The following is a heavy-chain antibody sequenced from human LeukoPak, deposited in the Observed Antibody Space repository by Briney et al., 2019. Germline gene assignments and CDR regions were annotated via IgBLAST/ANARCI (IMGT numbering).Heavy chain of an antibody. CDR3: ARGYSGSYGRFDY. CDR1: GGSISSYY. CDR2: IYYSGST. V-gene: IGHV4-59*01. Sequence: NPSETLSLTCTVSGGSISSYYWSWIRQPPGKGLEWIGYIYYSGSTNYNPSLKSRVTISVDTSKNQFSLKLSSVTAADTAVYYCARGYSGSYGRFDYWGQGTLVTVSS. J-gene: IGHJ4*02. D-gene: IGHD1-26*01.